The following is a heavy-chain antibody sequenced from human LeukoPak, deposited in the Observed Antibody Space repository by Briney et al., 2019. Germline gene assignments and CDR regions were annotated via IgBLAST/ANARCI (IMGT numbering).Heavy chain of an antibody. CDR3: ARKATSYCSSTSCYPFDY. D-gene: IGHD2-2*01. J-gene: IGHJ4*02. Sequence: SETLSLTCAVYGGSISSSSYYWGWIRQPPGKGLEWIGEINHSGSTNYNPSLKSRVTISVDTSKNQFSLKLSSVTAADTAVYYCARKATSYCSSTSCYPFDYWGQGTLVTVSS. V-gene: IGHV4-34*01. CDR2: INHSGST. CDR1: GGSISSSSYY.